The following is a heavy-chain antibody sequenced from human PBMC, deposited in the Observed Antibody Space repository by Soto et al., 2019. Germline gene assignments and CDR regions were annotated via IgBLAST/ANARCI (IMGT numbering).Heavy chain of an antibody. CDR2: IYNSGST. V-gene: IGHV4-59*01. CDR3: ARDLWGYCGTDCYPLDV. D-gene: IGHD2-21*02. Sequence: SETLSLTCTVSGGSISSYYWSWIRQPPGKGLKWIGYIYNSGSTFYNPSFKSRVTISVDTSKNQFSLKLNFVTAADTAVFYCARDLWGYCGTDCYPLDVWGQGTTVTVSS. J-gene: IGHJ6*02. CDR1: GGSISSYY.